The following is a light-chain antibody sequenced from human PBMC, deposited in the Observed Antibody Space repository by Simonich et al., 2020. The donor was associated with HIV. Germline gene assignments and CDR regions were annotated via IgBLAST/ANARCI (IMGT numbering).Light chain of an antibody. Sequence: DVVMTQSPLSLPVTLGQPASISCRSSQSLVHSDGNTYLNWFQQRPGQSPRRLIYKVSNRDSGVPDRFSGRGSGTDFTLKISRVEAEDVGVYYCMQGTHWPQTFGQGTKLEIK. CDR1: QSLVHSDGNTY. J-gene: IGKJ2*01. CDR3: MQGTHWPQT. CDR2: KVS. V-gene: IGKV2-30*02.